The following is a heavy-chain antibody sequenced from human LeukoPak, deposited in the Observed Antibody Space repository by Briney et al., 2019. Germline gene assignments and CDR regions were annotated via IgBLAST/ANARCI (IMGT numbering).Heavy chain of an antibody. J-gene: IGHJ3*02. CDR3: ATTRYDAFDI. D-gene: IGHD4-17*01. V-gene: IGHV3-53*01. CDR2: IYSGGST. CDR1: GFTVIRNY. Sequence: GGSLRLSCAASGFTVIRNYMSWVRQAPGKGLEWVSLIYSGGSTYYADSVRGRFTISRDNSKNTLCLQMISLRAVDTAVYYCATTRYDAFDIWGQGTMVTVPS.